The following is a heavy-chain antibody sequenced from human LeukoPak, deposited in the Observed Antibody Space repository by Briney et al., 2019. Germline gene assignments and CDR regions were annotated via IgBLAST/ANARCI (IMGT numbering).Heavy chain of an antibody. Sequence: SETLSLTCAVYGGSFSGYYWGWIRQPPGKGLEWIGEINHSGSTNYNPSLKSRVTISVDTSKNQFSLKLTSVTAADSAVYYCARNFCTGGSCYINDDWGQGILVTVSS. D-gene: IGHD2-15*01. CDR1: GGSFSGYY. CDR2: INHSGST. V-gene: IGHV4-34*01. CDR3: ARNFCTGGSCYINDD. J-gene: IGHJ4*02.